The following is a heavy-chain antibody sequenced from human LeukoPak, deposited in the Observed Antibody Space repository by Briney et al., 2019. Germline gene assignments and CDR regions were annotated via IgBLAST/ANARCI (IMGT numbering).Heavy chain of an antibody. D-gene: IGHD2/OR15-2a*01. Sequence: NPGGSLRLSCAAPGFTFSNAWMSWVRQAPGKGLEWVGRIKSKADGGTTDYAAPVKGRFTISRDDSKKTLYLQMNSLKTEDTAMYYGTTDDPLNRSWGKETLVTFSS. CDR2: IKSKADGGTT. J-gene: IGHJ4*02. CDR1: GFTFSNAW. V-gene: IGHV3-15*01. CDR3: TTDDPLNRS.